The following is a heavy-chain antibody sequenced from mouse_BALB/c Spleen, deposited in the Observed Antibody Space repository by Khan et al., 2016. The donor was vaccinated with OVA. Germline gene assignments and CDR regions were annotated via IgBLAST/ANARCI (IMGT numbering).Heavy chain of an antibody. CDR3: TGLGDGSFAY. CDR2: INPSSGGT. J-gene: IGHJ3*01. D-gene: IGHD2-3*01. V-gene: IGHV1S81*02. CDR1: GYTFTSYY. Sequence: QVQLQQSGAELVKPGASVRLSCKASGYTFTSYYLYWVKQRPGQGLEWIGDINPSSGGTNFNEKFKSKATLTVDKSSSTAYIQLNSLTSEDSAVYYCTGLGDGSFAYWGQGTLVTVSA.